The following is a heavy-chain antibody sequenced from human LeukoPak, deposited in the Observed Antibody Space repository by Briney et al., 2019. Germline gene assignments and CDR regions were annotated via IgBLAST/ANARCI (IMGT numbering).Heavy chain of an antibody. CDR1: GYSFTSYW. J-gene: IGHJ3*02. D-gene: IGHD6-19*01. CDR2: IYPGDSDT. V-gene: IGHV5-51*01. CDR3: ARPTGSGWYKSAFDI. Sequence: GESLKISCQGSGYSFTSYWIGWVRQMPGKGLEWMGIIYPGDSDTRYSPSFQGQVTISADKSISTAYLQWSSLKASDTAMYYCARPTGSGWYKSAFDIWGQGTMVTVSS.